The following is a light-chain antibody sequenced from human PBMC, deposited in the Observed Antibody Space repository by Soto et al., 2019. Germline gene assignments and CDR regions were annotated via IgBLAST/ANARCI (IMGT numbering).Light chain of an antibody. J-gene: IGKJ5*01. CDR2: GAS. CDR1: QSVSSN. V-gene: IGKV3-15*01. Sequence: EIVMTQSPATLSVSPGERATLSCRASQSVSSNLAWYQQKPGQAPRLLIFGASTRATGIPARFSGSGSGTEFTLTISSLQSEDFAVYYCQQYNTWPPITFGLGTRLDIK. CDR3: QQYNTWPPIT.